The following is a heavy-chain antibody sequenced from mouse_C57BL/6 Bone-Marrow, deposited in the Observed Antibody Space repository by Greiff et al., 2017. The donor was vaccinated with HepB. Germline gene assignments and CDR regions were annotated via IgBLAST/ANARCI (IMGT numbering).Heavy chain of an antibody. Sequence: QVQLQQPGAELVKPGASVKLSCKASGYTFTSYWMQWVKQRPGQGLEWIGEIDPSDSYTNYNQKFKGKATLTVDTSSSTAYMQLSSLTSKDSAVYYCARLGLRPNAMDYWGQGTSVTVSS. CDR2: IDPSDSYT. D-gene: IGHD1-2*01. J-gene: IGHJ4*01. CDR3: ARLGLRPNAMDY. CDR1: GYTFTSYW. V-gene: IGHV1-50*01.